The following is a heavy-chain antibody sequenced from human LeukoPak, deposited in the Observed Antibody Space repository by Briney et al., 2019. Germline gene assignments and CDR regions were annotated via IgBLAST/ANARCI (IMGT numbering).Heavy chain of an antibody. V-gene: IGHV3-48*03. CDR1: GITLINYE. CDR2: IDSRAKTM. Sequence: GGSLRLSCAASGITLINYEMNWVRQAPGKGLEWISFIDSRAKTMYYADSVKGRFTISRDNAKNSLYLQMNSLRAEDTAVYFCARVTRSYYYDGLGYWGQGTLVTVSS. D-gene: IGHD3-22*01. J-gene: IGHJ4*02. CDR3: ARVTRSYYYDGLGY.